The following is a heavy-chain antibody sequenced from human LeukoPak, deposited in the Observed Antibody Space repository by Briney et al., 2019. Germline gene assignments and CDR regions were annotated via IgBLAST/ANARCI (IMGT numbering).Heavy chain of an antibody. CDR1: GFTFSPYP. J-gene: IGHJ5*02. D-gene: IGHD3-10*01. Sequence: GGSLRLSCAASGFTFSPYPMDWVRQAPGKGLEWVSSISISSDYINYADSLRGRFTISRDNARNSVYLQMNSLRAEDTAVYYCARARSGSPALNWFDPWGQGTLVTVSS. V-gene: IGHV3-21*01. CDR2: ISISSDYI. CDR3: ARARSGSPALNWFDP.